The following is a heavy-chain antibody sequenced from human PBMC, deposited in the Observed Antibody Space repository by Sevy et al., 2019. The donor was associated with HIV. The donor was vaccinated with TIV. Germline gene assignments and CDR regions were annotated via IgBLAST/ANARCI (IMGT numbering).Heavy chain of an antibody. CDR3: ARDWTPRSSTSCYPN. CDR1: GYTFTGYY. V-gene: IGHV1-2*02. D-gene: IGHD2-2*01. Sequence: ASVKVSCKASGYTFTGYYMHWVRQAPGQGLEWMGWINPNSGGTNYAQKFQGRVTMTRDTSISTAYMELSRPRSDDTAVYYCARDWTPRSSTSCYPNWGQGTLVTVSS. J-gene: IGHJ4*02. CDR2: INPNSGGT.